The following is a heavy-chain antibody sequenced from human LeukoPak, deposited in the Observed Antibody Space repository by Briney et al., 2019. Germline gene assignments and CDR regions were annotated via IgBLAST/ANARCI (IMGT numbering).Heavy chain of an antibody. V-gene: IGHV3-74*01. Sequence: GGSLRLSCAASGFXFSRYWIHWVRQVPGKGLVWVSRIEGDGSSATYADSVKGRFTISRDNAKNTLYLQMNSLRDEDTAVYYCARTPFYDNGGFYRHFDSWGQGTLVTVSS. J-gene: IGHJ4*02. D-gene: IGHD3-22*01. CDR3: ARTPFYDNGGFYRHFDS. CDR1: GFXFSRYW. CDR2: IEGDGSSA.